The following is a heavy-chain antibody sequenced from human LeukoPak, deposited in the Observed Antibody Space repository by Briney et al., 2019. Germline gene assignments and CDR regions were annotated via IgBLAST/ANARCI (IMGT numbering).Heavy chain of an antibody. V-gene: IGHV4-31*03. Sequence: SETLSLTCTVSGGSFTSSSYYWGWIRQPPGKGLEWIGYIYYSGSTYYNPSLKGRVTISVDTSKNQFSLRLNFVTAADTAVYYCTRDGPRSSGYPDTWGQGTLVTVSS. CDR2: IYYSGST. CDR3: TRDGPRSSGYPDT. D-gene: IGHD3-22*01. CDR1: GGSFTSSSYY. J-gene: IGHJ5*02.